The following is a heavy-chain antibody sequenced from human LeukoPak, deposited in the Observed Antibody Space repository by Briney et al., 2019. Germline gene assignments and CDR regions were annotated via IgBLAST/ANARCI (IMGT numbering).Heavy chain of an antibody. CDR2: ISYDGSNK. Sequence: GGSLGLSCAASGFTFSSYAMHWVRQAPGKGLEWVAVISYDGSNKYYADSVKGRFTISRDNSKNTLYLQMNSLRAEDTAVYYCARDRRIAAAGTALDYWGQGTLVTVSS. V-gene: IGHV3-30-3*01. CDR3: ARDRRIAAAGTALDY. CDR1: GFTFSSYA. J-gene: IGHJ4*02. D-gene: IGHD6-13*01.